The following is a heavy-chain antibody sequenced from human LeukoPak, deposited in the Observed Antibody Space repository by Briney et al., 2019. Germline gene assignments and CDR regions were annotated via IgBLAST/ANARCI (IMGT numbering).Heavy chain of an antibody. CDR3: AKGGSPSCYSSSGY. CDR2: ICGSDGSR. V-gene: IGHV3-23*01. J-gene: IGHJ4*02. CDR1: GFTFSTYA. Sequence: GGSLRLSCAASGFTFSTYAMSWVRQAPGKGLEWVSAICGSDGSRYYADPGKGRFTISRDNSKNTLYLQMNSLRGEDTAVYYCAKGGSPSCYSSSGYWGQGTLVTVSS. D-gene: IGHD2-2*01.